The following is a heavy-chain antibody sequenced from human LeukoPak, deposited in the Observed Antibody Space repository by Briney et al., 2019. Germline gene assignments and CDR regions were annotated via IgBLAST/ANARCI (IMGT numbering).Heavy chain of an antibody. CDR2: ISGSGGST. CDR3: ARSPEFSYYDILTGYYLEQGENYYYYYMDV. D-gene: IGHD3-9*01. CDR1: GFIFSSYG. J-gene: IGHJ6*03. V-gene: IGHV3-23*01. Sequence: GGSLRLSCAASGFIFSSYGMSWVRQAPGKGLEWVSAISGSGGSTYYADSVKGRFTISRDNSKNTLYLQMNNLRAEDTAVYYRARSPEFSYYDILTGYYLEQGENYYYYYMDVWGKGTTVTISS.